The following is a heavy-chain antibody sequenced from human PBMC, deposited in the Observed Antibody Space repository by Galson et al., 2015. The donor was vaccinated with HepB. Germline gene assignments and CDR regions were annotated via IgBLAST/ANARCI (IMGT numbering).Heavy chain of an antibody. Sequence: SLRLSCAASGFTFSSYGMHWVRQAPGKGLEWVAVISYDGSNKYYADSVKGRFTISRDNSKNTLYLQMNSLRAEDTAVYYCAKDASWARQLVSFGDYWGQGTLVTASS. CDR2: ISYDGSNK. CDR1: GFTFSSYG. CDR3: AKDASWARQLVSFGDY. D-gene: IGHD6-13*01. V-gene: IGHV3-30*18. J-gene: IGHJ4*02.